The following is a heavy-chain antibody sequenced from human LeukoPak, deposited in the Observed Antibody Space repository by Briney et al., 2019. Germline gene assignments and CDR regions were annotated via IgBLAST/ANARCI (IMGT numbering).Heavy chain of an antibody. Sequence: ASVKVSCKASGYTFTGYYMHWVRQAPGQGLEWMEWINPNSGGTNYAQKFQGRVTMTRDTSISTAYMELRRLRSDDTAVYYCARAALDYDILTGLLYWGQGTLVTVSS. CDR3: ARAALDYDILTGLLY. CDR2: INPNSGGT. J-gene: IGHJ4*02. D-gene: IGHD3-9*01. CDR1: GYTFTGYY. V-gene: IGHV1-2*02.